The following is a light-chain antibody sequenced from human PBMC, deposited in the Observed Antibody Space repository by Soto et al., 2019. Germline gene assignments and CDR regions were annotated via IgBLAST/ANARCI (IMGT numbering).Light chain of an antibody. Sequence: DIQMTQSPSTLSASVGDRVTITCRASQPISTWVAWYQQKPGKAPKLLISDSSSLERGVPSRISGSGSGTDFALTISSLQPDDFATYYCQHLNSYPYTFGQGTKVDI. CDR2: DSS. V-gene: IGKV1-5*01. CDR1: QPISTW. J-gene: IGKJ2*01. CDR3: QHLNSYPYT.